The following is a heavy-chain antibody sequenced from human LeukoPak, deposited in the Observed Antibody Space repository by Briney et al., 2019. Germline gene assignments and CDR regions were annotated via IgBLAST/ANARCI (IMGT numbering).Heavy chain of an antibody. V-gene: IGHV1-69*06. CDR2: ITPLSATP. Sequence: SVKVSCKASAGMFNTYAISWVRQAPGHGLEWMGRITPLSATPSQSQWIQGRITITADISTNTVYLDLSSLRSEDTALYFCAGDPPGTPVGFDVWGQGTTVTVSS. CDR1: AGMFNTYA. D-gene: IGHD3-10*01. J-gene: IGHJ3*01. CDR3: AGDPPGTPVGFDV.